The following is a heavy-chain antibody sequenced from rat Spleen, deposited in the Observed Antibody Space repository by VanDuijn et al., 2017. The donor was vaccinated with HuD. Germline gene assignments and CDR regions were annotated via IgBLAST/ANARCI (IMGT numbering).Heavy chain of an antibody. J-gene: IGHJ2*01. D-gene: IGHD1-9*01. Sequence: EVQLVESGGGLVQPGRSLKLSCAASGFTFSSFAMAWVRQAPTKGLEWVASISPSGGSTYYRDSVKGRFTISRDNAKSTLYLQMDSLRSEDTATYYCATADTTGIPTDYWGQGVMVTVSS. CDR3: ATADTTGIPTDY. CDR2: ISPSGGST. V-gene: IGHV5-19*01. CDR1: GFTFSSFA.